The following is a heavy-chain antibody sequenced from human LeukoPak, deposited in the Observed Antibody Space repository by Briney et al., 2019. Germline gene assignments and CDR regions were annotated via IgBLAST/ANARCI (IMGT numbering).Heavy chain of an antibody. D-gene: IGHD3-3*01. J-gene: IGHJ4*02. CDR3: ARGTTIFGVVIIASY. Sequence: GASVKVSCKASGGTFISYTISWVRQVPGQGLEWMGRIIPILGIANYAQKFQGRVTITADKSTSTAYMELSSLRSEDTAVYYCARGTTIFGVVIIASYWGQGTLVTVSS. CDR1: GGTFISYT. V-gene: IGHV1-69*02. CDR2: IIPILGIA.